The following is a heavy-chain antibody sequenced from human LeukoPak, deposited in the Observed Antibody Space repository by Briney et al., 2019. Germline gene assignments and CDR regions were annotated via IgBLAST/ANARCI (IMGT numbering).Heavy chain of an antibody. CDR2: IYSGGST. V-gene: IGHV3-66*01. Sequence: GGSLRLSCAASGFTFDDYAMHWVRQAPGKGLEWVSGIYSGGSTNYADSVKGRFTISRDNPKNTLYLQMNSLRAEDTAVYYCARESLGYYHDSRVYYYGMDVWGQGTTVTVSS. D-gene: IGHD3-22*01. CDR3: ARESLGYYHDSRVYYYGMDV. CDR1: GFTFDDYA. J-gene: IGHJ6*02.